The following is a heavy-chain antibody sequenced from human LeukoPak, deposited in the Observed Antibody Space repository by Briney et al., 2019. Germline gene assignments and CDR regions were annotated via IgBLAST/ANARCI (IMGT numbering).Heavy chain of an antibody. CDR1: GGSISSSNW. CDR2: IYHSGST. Sequence: SETLSLTCAVSGGSISSSNWSSWVRQPPGKGLECIGEIYHSGSTNYNPSLKSRVTISVDKSKNQFSLKLSSVTAADTAVYYCAREWELLFSPTWFDPWGQGTLVTVSS. CDR3: AREWELLFSPTWFDP. J-gene: IGHJ5*02. V-gene: IGHV4-4*02. D-gene: IGHD1-26*01.